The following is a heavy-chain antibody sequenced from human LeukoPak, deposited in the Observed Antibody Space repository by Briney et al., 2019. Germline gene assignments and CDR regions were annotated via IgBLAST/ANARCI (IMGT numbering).Heavy chain of an antibody. V-gene: IGHV3-48*01. CDR2: ISSSSTI. D-gene: IGHD3-9*01. CDR3: ARDLRYFDWLLSDWFDP. CDR1: GFTFSSYS. J-gene: IGHJ5*02. Sequence: GGSLRLSCAASGFTFSSYSMNWVRQAPGKGLEWVSYISSSSTIYYADSVKGRFTISRDNAKNSLYLQMNSLRAEDTAVYYCARDLRYFDWLLSDWFDPWGQGTLVTVSS.